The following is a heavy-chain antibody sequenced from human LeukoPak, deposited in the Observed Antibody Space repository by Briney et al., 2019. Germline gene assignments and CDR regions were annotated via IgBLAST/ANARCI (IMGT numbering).Heavy chain of an antibody. CDR3: ARDGVAGTGNWFDP. CDR1: GGSISSYY. D-gene: IGHD6-19*01. CDR2: IYYSGST. Sequence: SETLSLTCTVSGGSISSYYWSWIRQPPGKGLEWIGYIYYSGSTNYNPSLKSRVTISVDTSKNQFSLKLSSVTAADTAVYYCARDGVAGTGNWFDPWGQGTLVTVSS. J-gene: IGHJ5*02. V-gene: IGHV4-59*01.